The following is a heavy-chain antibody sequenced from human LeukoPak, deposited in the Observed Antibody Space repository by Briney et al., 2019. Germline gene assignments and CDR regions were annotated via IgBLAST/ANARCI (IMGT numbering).Heavy chain of an antibody. CDR2: IRSKANSYAT. J-gene: IGHJ4*02. CDR1: GFTFSGSA. V-gene: IGHV3-73*01. CDR3: TSIGYDSSGYFDY. Sequence: GGSLRLSCAASGFTFSGSAMHWVRQASGKGLEWVGSIRSKANSYATAYAASVKGRFTISRDDSKNTAYLQMNSLKTEDTAVYYCTSIGYDSSGYFDYWGQGTLVTVSS. D-gene: IGHD3-22*01.